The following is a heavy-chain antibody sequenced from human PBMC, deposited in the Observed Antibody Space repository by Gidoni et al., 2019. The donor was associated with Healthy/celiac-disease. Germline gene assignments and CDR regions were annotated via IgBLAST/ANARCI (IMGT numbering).Heavy chain of an antibody. CDR1: GFTFSSYS. V-gene: IGHV3-48*04. J-gene: IGHJ4*02. CDR3: ARVTEESDFDY. D-gene: IGHD2-21*02. CDR2: ISSSSSTI. Sequence: EVQLVESGGGLVQPGGSLRLSCAASGFTFSSYSMTWVRQAPGKGLEWVSYISSSSSTIYYADSVKGRFTISRDNAKNSLYLQMNSLRAEDTAVYYCARVTEESDFDYWGQGTLVTVSS.